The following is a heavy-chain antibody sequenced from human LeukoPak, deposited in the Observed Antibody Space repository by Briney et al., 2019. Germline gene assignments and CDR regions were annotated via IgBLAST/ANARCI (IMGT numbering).Heavy chain of an antibody. Sequence: SETLSLTCTVSGGSISSYYWSWIRQPPGKGLEWIGYIYYSGSTNYNPSLKSRVTISVDTSKNQSSLRLSSVTAADTAVYYCARLPTVTFFDYWGQGTLVTVSS. CDR1: GGSISSYY. V-gene: IGHV4-59*08. J-gene: IGHJ4*02. CDR3: ARLPTVTFFDY. CDR2: IYYSGST. D-gene: IGHD4-17*01.